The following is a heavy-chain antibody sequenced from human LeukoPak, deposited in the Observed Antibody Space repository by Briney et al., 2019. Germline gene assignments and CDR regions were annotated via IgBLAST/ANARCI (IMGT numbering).Heavy chain of an antibody. D-gene: IGHD5-18*01. CDR1: GGSISSYY. J-gene: IGHJ4*02. V-gene: IGHV4-59*01. Sequence: SETLSLTCTVSGGSISSYYWSWIRQPPGKGLEWIGYIYYSGSTNYNPSLKSRVTISVDTSKNQFSLKLSSVTAADTAVYYCARVRDTAMVFFDYWGQGTLVTVSS. CDR2: IYYSGST. CDR3: ARVRDTAMVFFDY.